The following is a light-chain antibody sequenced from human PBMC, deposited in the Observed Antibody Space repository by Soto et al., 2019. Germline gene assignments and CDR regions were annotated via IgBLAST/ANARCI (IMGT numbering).Light chain of an antibody. CDR2: DAT. V-gene: IGKV3-11*01. CDR3: QQRINWPFT. J-gene: IGKJ5*01. CDR1: QSVISY. Sequence: EIVLTQPPATLSLSPGERATLSCRASQSVISYFACYQHKPGQAPMLLIYDATIRATGIPARFSGSGSGTDFTLTISSLEPEDFAVYYCQQRINWPFTFGQGTRLEIQ.